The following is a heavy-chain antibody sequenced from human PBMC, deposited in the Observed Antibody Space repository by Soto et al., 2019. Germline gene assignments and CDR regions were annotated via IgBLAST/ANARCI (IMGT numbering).Heavy chain of an antibody. Sequence: QVQLVQSGAEVKKPGSSVKVSCKASGGTFSSYAISWVRQAPGQGLEWMGGIIPIFGTANYAQKFQGRVTITADEPTSPAYMELSSLRSEDTAVYYCASVSRDNHLIYDYWGQGTLVTVSS. J-gene: IGHJ4*02. V-gene: IGHV1-69*01. D-gene: IGHD1-1*01. CDR2: IIPIFGTA. CDR1: GGTFSSYA. CDR3: ASVSRDNHLIYDY.